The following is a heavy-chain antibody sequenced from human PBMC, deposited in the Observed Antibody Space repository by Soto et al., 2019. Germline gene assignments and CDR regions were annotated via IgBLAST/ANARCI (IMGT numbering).Heavy chain of an antibody. D-gene: IGHD2-8*01. CDR2: ISAYNGNT. CDR3: ARVPNERMGWFDP. Sequence: QVQLVQSGVEVKKPGASVKVSCKASGYTFTSYGISWVRQAPGQGLEWMAWISAYNGNTKYAQKVQGRVTMTTDTSTSTAYMELRSLRAHDTAVYYCARVPNERMGWFDPWGQGTLVTVSS. V-gene: IGHV1-18*01. J-gene: IGHJ5*02. CDR1: GYTFTSYG.